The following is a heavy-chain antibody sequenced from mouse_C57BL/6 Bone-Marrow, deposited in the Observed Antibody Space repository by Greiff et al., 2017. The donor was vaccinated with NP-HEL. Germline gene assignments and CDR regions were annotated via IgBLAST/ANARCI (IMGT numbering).Heavy chain of an antibody. D-gene: IGHD2-5*01. Sequence: EVQLVESEGGLVQPGSSMKLSCTASGFTFSDYYMAWVRQVPEKGLEWVANINYDGSSTYYLDSLKSRFIISRDNAKNILYLQMSSLKSEDTATYYCATYYSNYVGAMDYWGQGTSVTVSS. CDR3: ATYYSNYVGAMDY. V-gene: IGHV5-16*01. CDR1: GFTFSDYY. CDR2: INYDGSST. J-gene: IGHJ4*01.